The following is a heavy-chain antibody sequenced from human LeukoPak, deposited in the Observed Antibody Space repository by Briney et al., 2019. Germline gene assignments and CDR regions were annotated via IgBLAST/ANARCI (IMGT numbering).Heavy chain of an antibody. J-gene: IGHJ5*02. Sequence: KAGGSLRLSCAASGFTFSNAWMSWVRQAPGKGLEWVGRIKSKTDGGTTDYAAPVKGRFTISRDDSKNTLYLQMNSLKTEDTAVYYCTTTIVVVVAAREFDPWGQGTLVTVSS. CDR1: GFTFSNAW. CDR2: IKSKTDGGTT. D-gene: IGHD2-15*01. V-gene: IGHV3-15*01. CDR3: TTTIVVVVAAREFDP.